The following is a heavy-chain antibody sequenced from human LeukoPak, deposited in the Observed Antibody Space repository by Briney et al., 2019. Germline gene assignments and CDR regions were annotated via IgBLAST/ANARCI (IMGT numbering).Heavy chain of an antibody. J-gene: IGHJ4*02. CDR2: INAGNGNT. D-gene: IGHD1-26*01. CDR3: ATDLKWELPNFDY. V-gene: IGHV1-3*01. Sequence: ASVKVSCKASGYTFTSYAMHWVRQAPGQRLEWMGWINAGNGNTKYSQKFQGRVTMTEDTSTDTAYMELSSLRSEDTAVYYCATDLKWELPNFDYWGQGTLVTVSS. CDR1: GYTFTSYA.